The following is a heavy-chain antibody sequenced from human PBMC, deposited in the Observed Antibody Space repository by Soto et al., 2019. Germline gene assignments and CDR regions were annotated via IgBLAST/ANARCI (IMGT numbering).Heavy chain of an antibody. V-gene: IGHV3-21*01. D-gene: IGHD6-6*01. Sequence: GGSLRLSCAASGFTFSSYSMNWVRQAPGKGLEWVSSISSSSSYIYYADSVKGRFTISRDNAKNSLYLQMNSMRAEDTAVYYCARASQRDLYYYGMDVWGQGTTGTVSS. J-gene: IGHJ6*02. CDR3: ARASQRDLYYYGMDV. CDR1: GFTFSSYS. CDR2: ISSSSSYI.